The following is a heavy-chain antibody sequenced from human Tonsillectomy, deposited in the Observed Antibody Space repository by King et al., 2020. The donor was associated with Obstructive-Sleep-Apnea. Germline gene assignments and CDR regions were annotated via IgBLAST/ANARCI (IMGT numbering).Heavy chain of an antibody. J-gene: IGHJ4*02. Sequence: VQLVESGGGLVQPGGSLRLSCAASGFTFSSYAMSWVRQAPGKGLEWVSAISGSGGSTYHADSVKGRFTISRDNSKNTLYLQLNSRRAEDTAVYYCAKDSSGYDSESRPFDYWGQGTLVTVSS. V-gene: IGHV3-23*04. CDR3: AKDSSGYDSESRPFDY. D-gene: IGHD5-12*01. CDR2: ISGSGGST. CDR1: GFTFSSYA.